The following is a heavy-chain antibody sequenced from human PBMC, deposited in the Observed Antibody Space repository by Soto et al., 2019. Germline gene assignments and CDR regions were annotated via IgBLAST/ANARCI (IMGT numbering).Heavy chain of an antibody. Sequence: GESLKISCAASGFTFSSYAMSWVRQAPGKGLEWVSAISGSGGSTYYADSVKGRFTISRDNSKNTLYLQMNSLRAEDTAVYYCAKDFFLSLGIAVAYTQVGGYYFDYWGQGTLVTVSS. CDR3: AKDFFLSLGIAVAYTQVGGYYFDY. D-gene: IGHD6-19*01. J-gene: IGHJ4*02. V-gene: IGHV3-23*01. CDR1: GFTFSSYA. CDR2: ISGSGGST.